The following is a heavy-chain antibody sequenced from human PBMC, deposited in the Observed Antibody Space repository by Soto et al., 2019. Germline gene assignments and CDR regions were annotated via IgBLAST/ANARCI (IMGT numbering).Heavy chain of an antibody. D-gene: IGHD3-3*01. J-gene: IGHJ5*01. V-gene: IGHV4-30-4*01. Sequence: SETLSLTCTVSGGSISSGDYSWSWVRQTPGKGLEWIGHIYNSGITYYNPSLKSRVVISIDTSRNQFSLRLNSLTAADRAVYFCARGVTVFGLVSRFWFDSWGQGTAVTVSS. CDR2: IYNSGIT. CDR3: ARGVTVFGLVSRFWFDS. CDR1: GGSISSGDYS.